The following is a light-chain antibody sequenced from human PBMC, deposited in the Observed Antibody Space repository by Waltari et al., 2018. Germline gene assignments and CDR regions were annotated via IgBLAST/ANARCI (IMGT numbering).Light chain of an antibody. CDR3: QQYNNWPGTT. CDR1: QSVSSN. Sequence: EIVMTQSPATLSVSPGGRATLSCRASQSVSSNLGWYQQKPGQAPRLLIYGASTRATGIPARFSGSGSGTEFTLTISSLQSEDFAVYFCQQYNNWPGTTFSQGTKVEI. CDR2: GAS. V-gene: IGKV3-15*01. J-gene: IGKJ1*01.